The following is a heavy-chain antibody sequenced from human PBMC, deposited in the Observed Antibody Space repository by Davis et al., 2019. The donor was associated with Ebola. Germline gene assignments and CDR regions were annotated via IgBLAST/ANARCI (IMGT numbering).Heavy chain of an antibody. D-gene: IGHD3-22*01. J-gene: IGHJ6*02. CDR2: INADNGNT. V-gene: IGHV1-3*01. CDR1: GYTFTSYA. CDR3: ARANYYDSSGYYDYYYGMDV. Sequence: AASVKVSCKASGYTFTSYAMHWVRQAPGQRLEWMGWINADNGNTKYSQKFQGRVTITRDTSASTAYMELSSLRSEDTAVYYCARANYYDSSGYYDYYYGMDVWGQGTTVTVSS.